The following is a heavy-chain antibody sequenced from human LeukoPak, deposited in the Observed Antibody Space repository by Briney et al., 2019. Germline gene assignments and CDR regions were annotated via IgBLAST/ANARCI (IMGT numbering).Heavy chain of an antibody. J-gene: IGHJ6*03. CDR3: ARVIVVVPAAIRHYYYYYMDV. V-gene: IGHV1-18*01. Sequence: GASVKVSCKASGYTFTSYGISWLRQAPGQGLEWMGWISAYNGNINYAQKLQGRVTMTTATSKSTAYLEQRSLRSDDTAVYYCARVIVVVPAAIRHYYYYYMDVWGKGTTVTVSS. CDR2: ISAYNGNI. D-gene: IGHD2-2*02. CDR1: GYTFTSYG.